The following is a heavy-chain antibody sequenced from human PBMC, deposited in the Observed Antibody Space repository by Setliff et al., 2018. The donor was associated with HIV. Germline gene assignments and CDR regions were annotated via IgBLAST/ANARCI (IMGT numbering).Heavy chain of an antibody. CDR2: IYTSGST. J-gene: IGHJ4*02. CDR1: GGSISSGSYY. D-gene: IGHD6-13*01. CDR3: ATHSANIAAAGTVDY. Sequence: SETLSLTCTVSGGSISSGSYYWSWIRQPAGKGLEWIGRIYTSGSTNYNPSLKSRVTISVDTSRNQFSLKLSSVTAADTAVYYCATHSANIAAAGTVDYWGQGTLVTVSS. V-gene: IGHV4-61*02.